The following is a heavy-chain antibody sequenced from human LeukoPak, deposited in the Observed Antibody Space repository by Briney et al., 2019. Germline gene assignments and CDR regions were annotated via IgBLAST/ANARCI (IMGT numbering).Heavy chain of an antibody. CDR3: ARDPNDSSGYWDWDFDY. V-gene: IGHV1-18*01. CDR2: ISAYNGNT. D-gene: IGHD3-22*01. J-gene: IGHJ4*02. Sequence: ASVKVSCKASGYTFTSYGISWVRQAPGQGLEWMGWISAYNGNTNYAQKLQGRVTMTTDTSTSTAYMELSSLRSEDTAVYYCARDPNDSSGYWDWDFDYWGQGTLVTVSS. CDR1: GYTFTSYG.